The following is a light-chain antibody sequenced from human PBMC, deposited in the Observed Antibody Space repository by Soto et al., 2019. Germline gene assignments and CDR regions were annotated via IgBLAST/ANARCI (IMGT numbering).Light chain of an antibody. J-gene: IGKJ4*01. CDR2: GAS. Sequence: PGERGTLSCRASQRISSNHLTWHQQKPGQAPRLLIYGASTRATSIPARFCGSGSGTDFTLTISSLQPEDFAGFYCQQDYNLPFGGGTKLEIK. CDR1: QRISSNH. CDR3: QQDYNLP. V-gene: IGKV3D-7*01.